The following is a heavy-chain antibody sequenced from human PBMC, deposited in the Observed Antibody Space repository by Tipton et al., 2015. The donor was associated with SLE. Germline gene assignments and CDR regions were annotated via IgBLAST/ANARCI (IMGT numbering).Heavy chain of an antibody. CDR2: IYYSGST. Sequence: TLSLTCTVSGGSISSYYWSWIRQPPGKGLEWIGYIYYSGSTNYNPSLKSRVTISVDTSKNQFSLKQSSVTAADTAVYYCARRLSSGHCFDYWGQGSLVTVSS. J-gene: IGHJ4*02. CDR1: GGSISSYY. D-gene: IGHD3-22*01. V-gene: IGHV4-59*08. CDR3: ARRLSSGHCFDY.